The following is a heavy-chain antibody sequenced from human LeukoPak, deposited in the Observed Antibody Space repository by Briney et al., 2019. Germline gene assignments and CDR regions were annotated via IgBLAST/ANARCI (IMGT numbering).Heavy chain of an antibody. CDR2: ISGSGGNT. J-gene: IGHJ4*02. D-gene: IGHD6-13*01. Sequence: GGSLRLSCAASGFTFSSYGMSWVRQAPGKGLEWVSAISGSGGNTYYADSVKGRFTISRDNSKNTLYLRMNSLRAEDTAVYYCAKDGDIAAQYYFDYWGQGTLVTVSS. CDR3: AKDGDIAAQYYFDY. CDR1: GFTFSSYG. V-gene: IGHV3-23*01.